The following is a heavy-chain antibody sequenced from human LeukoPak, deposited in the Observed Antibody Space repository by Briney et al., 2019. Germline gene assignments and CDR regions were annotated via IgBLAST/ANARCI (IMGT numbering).Heavy chain of an antibody. CDR1: GFTFSSDS. CDR2: ISSSSTI. CDR3: ATDRNSGKYYDY. V-gene: IGHV3-48*01. D-gene: IGHD1-26*01. Sequence: GGSLRLSCAASGFTFSSDSMNWVRQAPGKGLEWVSYISSSSTIYYADSVKGRFTISRDNAKNSLYLQMNSLRAEDTAVYYCATDRNSGKYYDYWGQGTLVTVSS. J-gene: IGHJ4*02.